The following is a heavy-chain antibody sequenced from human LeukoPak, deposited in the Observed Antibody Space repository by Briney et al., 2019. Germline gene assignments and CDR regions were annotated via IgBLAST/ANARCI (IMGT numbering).Heavy chain of an antibody. CDR2: IYHSGST. CDR1: GGSISSGGYY. D-gene: IGHD2-2*01. CDR3: AREIAWGYCSSTSCVYFDY. Sequence: SETLSLTCTVSGGSISSGGYYWSWIRQPPGKGLEWIGYIYHSGSTYYNPSLKSRVTISVDRSKNQFSLKLSSVTAADTAVYYCAREIAWGYCSSTSCVYFDYWGQGTLVTVSS. J-gene: IGHJ4*02. V-gene: IGHV4-30-2*01.